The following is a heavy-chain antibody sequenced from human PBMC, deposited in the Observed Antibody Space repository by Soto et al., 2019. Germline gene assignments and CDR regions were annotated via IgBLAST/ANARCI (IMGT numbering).Heavy chain of an antibody. Sequence: GESLKISCKTSGYSFISYWVAWVRQKPGKGLEWMGTFYPGDSTSTYSPSFQGQVTISVDKSISTAYLHLSSLKASDTAMYYCARIIGYCRNNDCSWTFDIWGQGTTVTV. CDR1: GYSFISYW. D-gene: IGHD2-2*03. CDR2: FYPGDSTS. CDR3: ARIIGYCRNNDCSWTFDI. V-gene: IGHV5-51*01. J-gene: IGHJ3*02.